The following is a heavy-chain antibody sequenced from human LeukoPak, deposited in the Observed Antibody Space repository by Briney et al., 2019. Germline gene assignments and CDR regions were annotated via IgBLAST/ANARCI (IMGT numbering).Heavy chain of an antibody. CDR3: AREDNPLWFDP. CDR1: EFSFSNFA. J-gene: IGHJ5*02. Sequence: GGSLRLSCAASEFSFSNFAMYWVRQPPGKGLEWLAVISYDGSIRYYADSVKGRSTISRDNSNNTLHLQMNSLRPDDSALYYCAREDNPLWFDPWGQGTLVTVSS. D-gene: IGHD1-1*01. V-gene: IGHV3-30*04. CDR2: ISYDGSIR.